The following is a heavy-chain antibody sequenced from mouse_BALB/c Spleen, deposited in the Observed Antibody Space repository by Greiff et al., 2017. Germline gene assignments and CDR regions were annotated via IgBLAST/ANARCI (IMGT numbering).Heavy chain of an antibody. CDR3: TSDSSSFAY. CDR2: INPSNGGT. Sequence: VQLQQSGAELVKPGASVKLSCKASGYTFTSYYMYWVKQRPGQGLEWIGEINPSNGGTNFNEKFKSKATLTVDKSTSTAYMQLSSLTSEDSAVYYCTSDSSSFAYWGQGTLVTVSA. J-gene: IGHJ3*01. V-gene: IGHV1S81*02. CDR1: GYTFTSYY. D-gene: IGHD1-1*01.